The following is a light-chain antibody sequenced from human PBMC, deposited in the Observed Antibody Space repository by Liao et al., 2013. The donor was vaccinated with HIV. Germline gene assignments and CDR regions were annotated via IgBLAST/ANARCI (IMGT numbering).Light chain of an antibody. Sequence: SYELTQPPSVSVSPGQTATIVCSGEDLGDKLVCWYQQKPGQSPVLLLYQDNRRPSGIPDRFSGSYSGNTATLTISRVEAGDEADYYCQVWDSSTDHYVFGTGTKVTVL. V-gene: IGLV3-1*01. J-gene: IGLJ1*01. CDR1: DLGDKL. CDR2: QDN. CDR3: QVWDSSTDHYV.